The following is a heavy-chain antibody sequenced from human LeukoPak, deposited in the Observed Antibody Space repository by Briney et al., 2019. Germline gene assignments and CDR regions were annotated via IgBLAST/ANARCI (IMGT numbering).Heavy chain of an antibody. CDR3: AKSGGYGLIDY. Sequence: SETLSLTCAVYGGSFSSYYWSWIRQPPGKRLEWIGEINHSGSTNYNPSLKSRVTISIDTSKNQFSLRLNSVTAADTAMYYCAKSGGYGLIDYWGQGTRVTVSS. V-gene: IGHV4-34*01. CDR2: INHSGST. CDR1: GGSFSSYY. J-gene: IGHJ4*02. D-gene: IGHD1-26*01.